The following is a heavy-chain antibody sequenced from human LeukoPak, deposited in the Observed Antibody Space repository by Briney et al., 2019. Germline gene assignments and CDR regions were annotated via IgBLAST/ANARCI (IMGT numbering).Heavy chain of an antibody. V-gene: IGHV4-59*01. CDR1: GGSISSYY. CDR2: IYYSGST. CDR3: ARGYSGSYGRFDY. D-gene: IGHD1-26*01. Sequence: SETLSLTCTVSGGSISSYYWSWIRQPPGKGLEWIGYIYYSGSTSYNPSLKSRVTISVDTSKDQFSLKLSSVTAADTAVYYCARGYSGSYGRFDYWGQGTLVTVSS. J-gene: IGHJ4*02.